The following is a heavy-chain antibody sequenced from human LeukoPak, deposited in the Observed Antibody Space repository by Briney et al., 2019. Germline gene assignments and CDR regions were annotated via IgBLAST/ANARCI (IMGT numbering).Heavy chain of an antibody. CDR1: GYMFTSYW. V-gene: IGHV5-51*01. J-gene: IGHJ3*02. CDR3: ARLTVTTAVDAFDI. Sequence: GESLKISCKGSGYMFTSYWIAWVRQMPGKGLEWMGIIYPGDSDTRYSPSFQGQVTISVDKSISTAYLQWSSLKASDTAMYYCARLTVTTAVDAFDIWGQGTMVTVSS. CDR2: IYPGDSDT. D-gene: IGHD4-17*01.